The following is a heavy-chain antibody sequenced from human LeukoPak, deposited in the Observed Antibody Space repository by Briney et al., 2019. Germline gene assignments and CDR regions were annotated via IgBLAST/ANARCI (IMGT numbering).Heavy chain of an antibody. Sequence: GGSLRLSCAASGFTFSSYEMNWVRQAPGRGLEWVAFIRYDGSNKYYADSVKGRFTISRDNSKDTLYLQMNSLRAEDTAVYFCARKALGYRLAYGDYWGQGTLVTVSS. J-gene: IGHJ4*02. CDR3: ARKALGYRLAYGDY. V-gene: IGHV3-30*02. CDR2: IRYDGSNK. CDR1: GFTFSSYE. D-gene: IGHD5-12*01.